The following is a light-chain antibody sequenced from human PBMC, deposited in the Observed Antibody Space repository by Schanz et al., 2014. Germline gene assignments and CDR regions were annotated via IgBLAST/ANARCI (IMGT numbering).Light chain of an antibody. CDR1: SSDVGGYNY. J-gene: IGLJ3*02. Sequence: QSALTQPASVSGSPGQSITISCTGTSSDVGGYNYVSWYQQHPGKAPKVIIYDVSDRPSGISNHFSGSKSGNTASLTISGLLAEDEAEYYCSSYTSSTTLAKFGGGTKLTVL. CDR3: SSYTSSTTLAK. V-gene: IGLV2-14*03. CDR2: DVS.